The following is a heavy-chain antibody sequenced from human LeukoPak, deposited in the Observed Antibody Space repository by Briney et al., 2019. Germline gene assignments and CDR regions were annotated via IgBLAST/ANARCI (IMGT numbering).Heavy chain of an antibody. CDR3: AREFREDTAFDF. Sequence: SETLSLTCAVSGDSIDSTRYYWGWIRQPPGKGLEWIGSIYFSGSTYYNPSLKRRVTISVDTSKNQFSLKLSSVTAADTAVYYCAREFREDTAFDFGGEGPLVTVSS. J-gene: IGHJ4*02. D-gene: IGHD5-18*01. V-gene: IGHV4-39*07. CDR2: IYFSGST. CDR1: GDSIDSTRYY.